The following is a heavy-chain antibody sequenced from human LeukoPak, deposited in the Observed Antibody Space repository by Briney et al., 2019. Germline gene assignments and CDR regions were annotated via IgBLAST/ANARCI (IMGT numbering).Heavy chain of an antibody. CDR1: GFTVSSNS. V-gene: IGHV3-53*01. J-gene: IGHJ4*02. D-gene: IGHD2-15*01. Sequence: GGSLRLSCTVSGFTVSSNSWSWVRQAPGKGLEWVSFIYSGGNTHYSDSVKGRFTISRDNSKNTLYLQMNSLRAEDTAIYYCARRAGEYSHPYDYWGQGALVTVSS. CDR3: ARRAGEYSHPYDY. CDR2: IYSGGNT.